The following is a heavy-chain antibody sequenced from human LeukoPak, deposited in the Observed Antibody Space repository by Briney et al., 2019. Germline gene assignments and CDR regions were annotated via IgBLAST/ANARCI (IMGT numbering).Heavy chain of an antibody. CDR3: ARGAAFWSGYPYFDY. CDR2: INHSGST. J-gene: IGHJ4*02. V-gene: IGHV4-34*01. Sequence: SETLSLTCAVYGGSFSGYYWSWIRQPPGKGLEWIGEINHSGSTNYNPPLKSRVTISVDTSKNQFSLKLSSVTAADTAVYYCARGAAFWSGYPYFDYWGQGTLVTVSS. CDR1: GGSFSGYY. D-gene: IGHD3-3*01.